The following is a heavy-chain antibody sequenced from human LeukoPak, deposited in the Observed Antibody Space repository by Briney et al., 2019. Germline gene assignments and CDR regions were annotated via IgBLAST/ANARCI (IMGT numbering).Heavy chain of an antibody. J-gene: IGHJ4*02. D-gene: IGHD2-2*01. CDR3: ARDLGGYCSSTSCYGLDY. V-gene: IGHV4-59*01. CDR2: SYYSGST. CDR1: GGSISSYY. Sequence: SETLSLTCTVSGGSISSYYWSWIRQPPGKGLEWIGYSYYSGSTNYNPSLKSRVTISVDTSKNQFSLKLSSVTAADTAVYYCARDLGGYCSSTSCYGLDYWGQGTLVTVSS.